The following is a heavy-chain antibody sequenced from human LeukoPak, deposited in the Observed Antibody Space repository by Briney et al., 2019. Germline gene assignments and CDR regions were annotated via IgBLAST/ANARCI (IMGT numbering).Heavy chain of an antibody. J-gene: IGHJ4*02. Sequence: SETLSLTCAVYGGSFSGYSWSWIRQPPGKGLEWIGEINHSGSTNYNPSLKSRVTISVDTSKNQFSLKLSSVTAADTAVYYCARRRVYATSGSLYDYWGQGTLVTVSS. D-gene: IGHD1-26*01. V-gene: IGHV4-34*01. CDR3: ARRRVYATSGSLYDY. CDR1: GGSFSGYS. CDR2: INHSGST.